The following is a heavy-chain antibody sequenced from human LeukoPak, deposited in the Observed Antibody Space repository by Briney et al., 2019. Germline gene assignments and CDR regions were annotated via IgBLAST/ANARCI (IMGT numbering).Heavy chain of an antibody. D-gene: IGHD3-22*01. V-gene: IGHV1-18*01. Sequence: ASVKVSCKASGYTFTSYGISWVRQAPGQGLEWMGWISAYNGNTNYAQKLQGRVTMTTDTSTSTAYMELRSLRSDDTAVYYCARDEDITLIVVVTYGMDVWGQGTTVTVSS. CDR3: ARDEDITLIVVVTYGMDV. CDR2: ISAYNGNT. J-gene: IGHJ6*02. CDR1: GYTFTSYG.